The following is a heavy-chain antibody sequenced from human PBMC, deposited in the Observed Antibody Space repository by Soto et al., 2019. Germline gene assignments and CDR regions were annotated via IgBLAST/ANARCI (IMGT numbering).Heavy chain of an antibody. Sequence: EVQLVESGGGLVQPGRSLRLSCAASGFTFDDYAMHWVRQAPGKGLEWVSGISWNSGSIGYADSVKGRFTISRDNAKNSLYLQMNSLRAEDTALYYCAKGTSQWLEDAFDIWGQGTMVTVSS. V-gene: IGHV3-9*01. CDR3: AKGTSQWLEDAFDI. J-gene: IGHJ3*02. CDR1: GFTFDDYA. CDR2: ISWNSGSI. D-gene: IGHD6-19*01.